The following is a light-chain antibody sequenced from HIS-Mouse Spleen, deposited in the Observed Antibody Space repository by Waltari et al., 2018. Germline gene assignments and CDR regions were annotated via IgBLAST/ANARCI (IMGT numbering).Light chain of an antibody. CDR2: EGS. J-gene: IGLJ3*02. Sequence: QSALTQPASVSGSPGQSITISCTGTSSDVGSYNLVSWYQQHPGKAPKRMIYEGSNRPSGVSTRFSGSKSGNTASLTISGLQAEDEADYYCCSYAGSSTVFGGETKLTVL. CDR1: SSDVGSYNL. V-gene: IGLV2-23*01. CDR3: CSYAGSSTV.